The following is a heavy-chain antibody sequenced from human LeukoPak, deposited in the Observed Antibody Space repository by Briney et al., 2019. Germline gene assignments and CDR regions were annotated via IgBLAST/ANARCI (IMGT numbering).Heavy chain of an antibody. V-gene: IGHV4-39*07. CDR3: ARGWAL. D-gene: IGHD6-13*01. CDR1: GGSISSSSYY. CDR2: INHSGST. J-gene: IGHJ4*02. Sequence: SETLSLTCSVSGGSISSSSYYWGWIRQPPGKGLEWIGEINHSGSTNYNPSLKSRVTISVDTSKNQFSLKLSSVTAADTAVYYCARGWALWGQGTLVTVSS.